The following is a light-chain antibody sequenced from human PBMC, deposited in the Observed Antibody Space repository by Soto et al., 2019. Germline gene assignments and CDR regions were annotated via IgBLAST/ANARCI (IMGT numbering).Light chain of an antibody. CDR2: AAS. CDR3: QQSSSTVLT. Sequence: DIQMPQSPSSLSASVGDRVTITCRASQSISSYLNWYQQKPGKAPKLLIYAASSLQGGVPSRFSGSGSGTDFTLTISSLPREDCAIYYCQQSSSTVLTFGGGTKVEIK. CDR1: QSISSY. V-gene: IGKV1-39*01. J-gene: IGKJ4*01.